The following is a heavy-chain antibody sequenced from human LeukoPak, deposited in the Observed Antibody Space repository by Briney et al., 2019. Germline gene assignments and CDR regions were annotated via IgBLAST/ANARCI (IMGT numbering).Heavy chain of an antibody. J-gene: IGHJ5*02. CDR3: ARSRAFNSGAFDP. CDR2: IYNGVNT. D-gene: IGHD1-26*01. Sequence: PSETLSLTCTVSGASVSSASYWSWIRQPPGKGVEWIAHIYNGVNTNYNPSLKSRVTISVDTSKNQFSLRLNSVTAADAAVYYCARSRAFNSGAFDPWGQGSLVTVSS. CDR1: GASVSSASY. V-gene: IGHV4-61*01.